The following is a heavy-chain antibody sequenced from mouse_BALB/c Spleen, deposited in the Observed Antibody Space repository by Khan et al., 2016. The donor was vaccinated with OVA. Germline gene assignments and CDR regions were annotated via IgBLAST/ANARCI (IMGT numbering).Heavy chain of an antibody. Sequence: VRLQQSGPELVKPGPSMKISCKASGYSFTGYTMYWVKQSHGKNLEWIGLINPNNGGTYYNQKFKGKATLTADKSSSTAYMDLLSLTSEDSAVYYCARSGYGNPFAYWGQGTLVTVSA. CDR2: INPNNGGT. CDR3: ARSGYGNPFAY. V-gene: IGHV1-18*01. J-gene: IGHJ3*01. CDR1: GYSFTGYT. D-gene: IGHD2-1*01.